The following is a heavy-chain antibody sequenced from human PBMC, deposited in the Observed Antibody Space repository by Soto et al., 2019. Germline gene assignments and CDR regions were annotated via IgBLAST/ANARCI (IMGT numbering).Heavy chain of an antibody. CDR2: ISHDGADK. Sequence: QVQLVESGGGVVQPGRSLRLSCVGSGFIFSTFAMHWVRQTPGKGLEWVAVISHDGADKYYADSVKGRFTISRDNSKKTLYMLMDGLRTEDAAVYYCAATGRYDYYALDIWGQGTMVTVSS. CDR1: GFIFSTFA. J-gene: IGHJ6*02. CDR3: AATGRYDYYALDI. D-gene: IGHD1-1*01. V-gene: IGHV3-30-3*01.